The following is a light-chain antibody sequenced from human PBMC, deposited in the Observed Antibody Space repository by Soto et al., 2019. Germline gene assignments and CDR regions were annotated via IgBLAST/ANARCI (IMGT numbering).Light chain of an antibody. V-gene: IGKV3-20*01. J-gene: IGKJ3*01. Sequence: EIVLTQSPGTLSLSPGERATLSCRASQSVSSSYLAWYQQKPGQAPRLLIYGASSRATAIPDRFSGSGSGTDFTLTISRLEPEDFAVYYCQQYGSSPIFGPGTKVDIK. CDR1: QSVSSSY. CDR3: QQYGSSPI. CDR2: GAS.